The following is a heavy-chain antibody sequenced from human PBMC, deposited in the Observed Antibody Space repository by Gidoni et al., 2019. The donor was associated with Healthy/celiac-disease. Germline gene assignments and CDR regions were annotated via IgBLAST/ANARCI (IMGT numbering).Heavy chain of an antibody. J-gene: IGHJ4*02. D-gene: IGHD2-15*01. CDR3: VKAAWGRDCSGGSCYDY. Sequence: EVQLVESGGGLVQPGGSLRLSCSASGFTFSSYAMHWVRQAPGKGLEYVSAISSNGGSTYYADSVKGRFTISRDNSKNTLYLQMSSLRAEDTAVYYCVKAAWGRDCSGGSCYDYWGQGTLVTVSS. CDR1: GFTFSSYA. V-gene: IGHV3-64D*06. CDR2: ISSNGGST.